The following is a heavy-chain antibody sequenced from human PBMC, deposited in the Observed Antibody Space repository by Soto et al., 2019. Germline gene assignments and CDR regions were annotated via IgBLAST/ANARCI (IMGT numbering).Heavy chain of an antibody. CDR1: GFTFSSYE. CDR2: ISSSGSTI. D-gene: IGHD6-13*01. V-gene: IGHV3-48*03. J-gene: IGHJ3*02. CDR3: ARGSSWYSDAFDI. Sequence: GGSLRLSIAASGFTFSSYEMNWARQAPGKGLEWVSYISSSGSTIYYADSVKGRFTISRDNAKNSLYLQMNSLRAEDTAVYYCARGSSWYSDAFDIWGQGTMVTVSS.